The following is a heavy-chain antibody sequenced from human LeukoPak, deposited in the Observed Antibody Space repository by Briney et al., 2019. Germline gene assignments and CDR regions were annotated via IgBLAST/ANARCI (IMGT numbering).Heavy chain of an antibody. CDR2: IHYTGST. D-gene: IGHD3-10*01. CDR3: ARGGYYGSGNDFRFDP. V-gene: IGHV4-59*01. Sequence: SETLSLTCTVSGGSISSYYWSWIRQPPGRGLECIGYIHYTGSTNYNPSLKSRVTISVETSKNQFSLKLKSVTAADTAVYYCARGGYYGSGNDFRFDPWGQGTLVTVSS. J-gene: IGHJ5*02. CDR1: GGSISSYY.